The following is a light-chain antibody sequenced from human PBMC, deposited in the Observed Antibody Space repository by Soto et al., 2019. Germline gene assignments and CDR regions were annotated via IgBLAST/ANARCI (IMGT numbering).Light chain of an antibody. CDR1: QSVSSSY. V-gene: IGKV3-20*01. CDR2: GAS. J-gene: IGKJ1*01. CDR3: QQYNNWPRT. Sequence: EMLLTQSPATLSLSPGERSTLSFSLSQSVSSSYLAWYQQKPGQAPRLLIYGASSRATGIPDRFSGSGSGTDFTLTISSLQSEDFAVYYCQQYNNWPRTFGQGTKVDIK.